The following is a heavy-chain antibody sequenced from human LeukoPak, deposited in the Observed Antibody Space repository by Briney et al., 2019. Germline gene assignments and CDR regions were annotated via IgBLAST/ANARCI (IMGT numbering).Heavy chain of an antibody. D-gene: IGHD3-10*01. Sequence: GRSLRLSCAASGFTFSSYAMHWVRQAPGKGLEWVALISYDGSHKYYADFVKGRFTISRDNSKNTLYLQMNSLRGEDTAVYYCAQGSHYYGSGSHRRGHYFDYWGQGTLVTVSS. J-gene: IGHJ4*02. V-gene: IGHV3-30*04. CDR2: ISYDGSHK. CDR1: GFTFSSYA. CDR3: AQGSHYYGSGSHRRGHYFDY.